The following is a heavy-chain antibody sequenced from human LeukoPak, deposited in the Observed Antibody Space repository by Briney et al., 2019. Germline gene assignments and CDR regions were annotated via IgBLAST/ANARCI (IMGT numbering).Heavy chain of an antibody. CDR1: GFTFSTYW. Sequence: PGGSLRLSCAASGFTFSTYWMSWVRQAPGKGLEWVANIKEDGTEKHYVVSVKGRFTISRDNAKNSLYLQMNSLRAEDTAVYSCARSGTYYDFWSGPTDYWGQGTLVTVSS. J-gene: IGHJ4*02. D-gene: IGHD3-3*01. V-gene: IGHV3-7*03. CDR2: IKEDGTEK. CDR3: ARSGTYYDFWSGPTDY.